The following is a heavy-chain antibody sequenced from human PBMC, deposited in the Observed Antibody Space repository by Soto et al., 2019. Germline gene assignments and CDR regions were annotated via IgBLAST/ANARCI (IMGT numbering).Heavy chain of an antibody. J-gene: IGHJ6*03. Sequence: ASETLSLTCTVSGGSISSYYWSWIRQPPGKGLEWIGYIYYSGSTNYNPSLKSRVTISVDTSKNQFSLKLSSVTAADTAVYYCARGTTVTTNYYYMDVWGKGTTVTVSS. CDR1: GGSISSYY. V-gene: IGHV4-59*01. CDR2: IYYSGST. D-gene: IGHD4-17*01. CDR3: ARGTTVTTNYYYMDV.